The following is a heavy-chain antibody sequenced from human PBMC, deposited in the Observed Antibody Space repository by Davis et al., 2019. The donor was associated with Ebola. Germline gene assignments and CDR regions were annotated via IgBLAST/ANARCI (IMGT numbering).Heavy chain of an antibody. CDR3: ARGPTYCSGGSCYLYYFDY. CDR1: GFTFSDYY. V-gene: IGHV3-33*08. CDR2: IWYDGSNK. J-gene: IGHJ4*02. Sequence: GESLKISCAASGFTFSDYYMSWIRQAPGKGLEWVAVIWYDGSNKYYADSVKGRFTISRDNSKNTLYLQMNSLRAEDTAVYYCARGPTYCSGGSCYLYYFDYWGQGTLVTVSS. D-gene: IGHD2-15*01.